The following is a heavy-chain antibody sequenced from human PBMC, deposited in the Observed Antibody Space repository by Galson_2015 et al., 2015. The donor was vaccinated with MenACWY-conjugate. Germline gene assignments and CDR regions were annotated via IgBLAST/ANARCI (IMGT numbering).Heavy chain of an antibody. CDR3: VREFFAGGGRTLDV. CDR2: SSTSGRYT. D-gene: IGHD3-16*01. CDR1: AFSVRDNY. V-gene: IGHV3-11*05. Sequence: SLRLSCAASAFSVRDNYMCWVRQAPGKGLEWVSYSSTSGRYTDYADSVKGRFTVSRDNAKNSIFLQMNSLRAEDTAVYYCVREFFAGGGRTLDVWGQGTTVIVSS. J-gene: IGHJ6*02.